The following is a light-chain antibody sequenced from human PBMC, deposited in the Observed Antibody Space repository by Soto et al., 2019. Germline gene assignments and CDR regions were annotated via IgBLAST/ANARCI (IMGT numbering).Light chain of an antibody. J-gene: IGLJ3*02. Sequence: QAVVAQPPSASGTPGQRVTISCSGSSSNIGSNYVYWYQQLPRTAPKLLIYRNDQRPSGVPDRFSGSKSGTSASLAISGLRSEDEADYYCAAWDDSLSGPVFGGGTKLTVL. CDR1: SSNIGSNY. CDR3: AAWDDSLSGPV. V-gene: IGLV1-47*01. CDR2: RND.